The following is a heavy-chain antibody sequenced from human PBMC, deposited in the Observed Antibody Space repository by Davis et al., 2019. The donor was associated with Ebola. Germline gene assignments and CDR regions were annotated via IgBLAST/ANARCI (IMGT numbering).Heavy chain of an antibody. J-gene: IGHJ6*02. Sequence: AASVKVSCKASGYTFTGYYMHWVRQAPGQGLEWMGRINTNSGGTNYAQKFQGRVTMTRDTSISTAYMELSRLRSDDTAVYYCATDHGFLRDYYYYGMDVWGQGTTVTVSS. CDR2: INTNSGGT. V-gene: IGHV1-2*06. D-gene: IGHD3-10*01. CDR1: GYTFTGYY. CDR3: ATDHGFLRDYYYYGMDV.